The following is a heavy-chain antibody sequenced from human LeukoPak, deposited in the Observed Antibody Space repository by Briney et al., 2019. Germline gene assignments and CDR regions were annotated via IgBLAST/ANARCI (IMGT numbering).Heavy chain of an antibody. V-gene: IGHV4-59*01. D-gene: IGHD2-2*01. J-gene: IGHJ5*02. Sequence: SQTLSLTCTVSGGSISSYYWSWIRQPPRKGLEWVGYHHCNGSHNFNTTLKSRLPLSVDTSKNQFALKLSSVSAADTAVYYCARIEVLCSSTSCPRWFDPWGQGTLVTVSS. CDR3: ARIEVLCSSTSCPRWFDP. CDR2: HHCNGSH. CDR1: GGSISSYY.